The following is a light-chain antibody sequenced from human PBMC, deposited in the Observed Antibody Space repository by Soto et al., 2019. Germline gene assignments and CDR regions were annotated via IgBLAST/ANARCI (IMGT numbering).Light chain of an antibody. CDR3: QQYGLSST. Sequence: SLGTLSLSTGERATLSCRASHSVTRYVAWYQQKPGQAPRLLISDASGRATGIPDRFSGSGSGTDFTLTISRLEPEDFAVYYCQQYGLSSTFAQGTKLDVK. CDR2: DAS. J-gene: IGKJ1*01. CDR1: HSVTRY. V-gene: IGKV3-20*01.